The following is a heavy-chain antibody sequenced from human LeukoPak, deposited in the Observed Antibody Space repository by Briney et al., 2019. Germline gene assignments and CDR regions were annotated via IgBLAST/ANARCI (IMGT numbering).Heavy chain of an antibody. CDR3: ARRQGYCSGGSCLNWFDP. J-gene: IGHJ5*02. CDR2: IYYSGST. V-gene: IGHV4-39*07. Sequence: SETLSLTCTVSGGSISSSNYYWGWIRQPPGKGLEWIGSIYYSGSTYYNPSLKSRVTISVDTSKNQFSLKLSSVTAADTAVYYCARRQGYCSGGSCLNWFDPWGQGTLVTVSS. D-gene: IGHD2-15*01. CDR1: GGSISSSNYY.